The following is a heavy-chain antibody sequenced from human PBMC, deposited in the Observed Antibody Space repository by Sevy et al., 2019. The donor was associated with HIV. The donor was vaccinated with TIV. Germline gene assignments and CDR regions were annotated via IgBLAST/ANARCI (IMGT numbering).Heavy chain of an antibody. J-gene: IGHJ5*02. V-gene: IGHV1-18*01. CDR3: ARKRNLGEPSDP. CDR2: INSYNGNI. D-gene: IGHD3-16*01. Sequence: ASVKVSCKASGYIFSTYGITWMRQAPGQGLEWMGWINSYNGNILYAKKFQGRVTMTRDTSTNIAYMELRSLRSDDTAVYYCARKRNLGEPSDPWGQGTLVTVSS. CDR1: GYIFSTYG.